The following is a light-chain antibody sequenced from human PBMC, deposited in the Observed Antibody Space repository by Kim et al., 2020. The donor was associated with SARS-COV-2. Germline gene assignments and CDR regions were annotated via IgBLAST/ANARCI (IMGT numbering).Light chain of an antibody. CDR2: ATS. Sequence: ASVGERVTLTCRASQDISNSLAWFQQKPGEVPKCLMYATSSLQSGVPSKFSGSGSGTDFTLTISSLQPEDFATYFCQQYKSYPLTYGGGTKVDIK. J-gene: IGKJ4*01. CDR3: QQYKSYPLT. CDR1: QDISNS. V-gene: IGKV1-16*02.